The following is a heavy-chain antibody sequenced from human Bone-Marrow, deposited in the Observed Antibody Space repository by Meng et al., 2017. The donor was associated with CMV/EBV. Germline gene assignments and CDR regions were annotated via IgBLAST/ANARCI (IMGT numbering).Heavy chain of an antibody. D-gene: IGHD5-24*01. Sequence: ASVKVSCKASGYTFTGYYMHWVRQAPGQGLEWMGWINPNSGGTNYAQKFQGRVTMTRDTSISTAYMELSRLRSDDTAVYYCARGWRDGYNYALFGYWGQGNLVPVSS. CDR2: INPNSGGT. J-gene: IGHJ4*02. V-gene: IGHV1-2*02. CDR1: GYTFTGYY. CDR3: ARGWRDGYNYALFGY.